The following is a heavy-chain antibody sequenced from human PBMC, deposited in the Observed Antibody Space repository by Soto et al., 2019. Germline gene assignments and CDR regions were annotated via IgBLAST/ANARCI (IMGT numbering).Heavy chain of an antibody. CDR3: ARASMVRPHLDY. CDR2: VYYSGST. V-gene: IGHV4-39*07. D-gene: IGHD3-10*01. CDR1: GGSVSSSSYY. Sequence: PSETLSLTCTVSGGSVSSSSYYWGWVRQPPGKGLEWIGSVYYSGSTYYNPSLKSRVTISVDTSKNQFSLKLSSVTAADTAVYYWARASMVRPHLDYGGQGSLVTVPS. J-gene: IGHJ4*02.